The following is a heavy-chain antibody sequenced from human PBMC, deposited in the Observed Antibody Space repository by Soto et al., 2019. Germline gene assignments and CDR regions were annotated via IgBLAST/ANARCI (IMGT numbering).Heavy chain of an antibody. CDR1: GFSFSGYG. J-gene: IGHJ6*02. Sequence: PGVSLRLSCAASGFSFSGYGMEWVRLASGKGLEWVAATTYDGGIKHYVDSVNGRFTISRDNSKNTLYLQMNSLRVEDTATYYCAGALENPYFYYGLNIWGQGTTVTVSS. V-gene: IGHV3-30*03. CDR3: AGALENPYFYYGLNI. CDR2: TTYDGGIK. D-gene: IGHD1-1*01.